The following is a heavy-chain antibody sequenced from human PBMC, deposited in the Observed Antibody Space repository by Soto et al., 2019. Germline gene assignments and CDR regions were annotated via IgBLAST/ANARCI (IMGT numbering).Heavy chain of an antibody. CDR3: ARNTVSAVGADYYGLDV. CDR2: ISAGGGSP. D-gene: IGHD6-13*01. CDR1: GFIFNNYA. J-gene: IGHJ6*02. V-gene: IGHV3-23*01. Sequence: GGSLRLSCAASGFIFNNYAMSWVRQAPGKGLEWVSFISAGGGSPNYADSVKGRFTISRDNSKNMVYLQMNSLRAEDTAVYYCARNTVSAVGADYYGLDVWGQGTTVTVSS.